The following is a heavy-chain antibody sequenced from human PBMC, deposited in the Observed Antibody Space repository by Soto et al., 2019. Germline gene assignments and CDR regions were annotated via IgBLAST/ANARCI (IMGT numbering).Heavy chain of an antibody. CDR1: GYTFTSYG. Sequence: ASVKVSCKASGYTFTSYGISWVRQAPGQGLEWMGWISAYNGNTNYAQKLQGRATMTTDTSTSTAYMELRSLRSDDTAVYYCAREGTIFQLSDYYYYMDVWGKGTTVTVSS. V-gene: IGHV1-18*01. CDR2: ISAYNGNT. J-gene: IGHJ6*03. D-gene: IGHD3-3*01. CDR3: AREGTIFQLSDYYYYMDV.